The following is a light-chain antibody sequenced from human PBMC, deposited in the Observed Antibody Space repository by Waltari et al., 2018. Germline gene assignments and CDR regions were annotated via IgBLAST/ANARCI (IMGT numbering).Light chain of an antibody. Sequence: QSALPQPASVSGSPGQSITISCIGTSSDSGPYNLVSWYQQYPGKDPKLIIFAVGKRPSGISNRFSGSKSANTASLIISGLQAEDEADYYCCSYAIITSWVFGGGTKVTVL. CDR3: CSYAIITSWV. CDR2: AVG. J-gene: IGLJ3*02. CDR1: SSDSGPYNL. V-gene: IGLV2-23*02.